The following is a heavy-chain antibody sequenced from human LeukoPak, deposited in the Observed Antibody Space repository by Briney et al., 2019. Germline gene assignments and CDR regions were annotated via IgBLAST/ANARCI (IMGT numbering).Heavy chain of an antibody. CDR1: GFTFSSYG. V-gene: IGHV3-30*04. D-gene: IGHD3-22*01. CDR2: ISSNGKNK. J-gene: IGHJ6*02. Sequence: PGRSLRLSCAASGFTFSSYGIHWVRQAPGKWLEWVALISSNGKNKDYADSVKGRFTISRDNSENTLYLQMNSLRAEDTAVYYCARPMYYYDSSGSLAVWGQGTTVTVTS. CDR3: ARPMYYYDSSGSLAV.